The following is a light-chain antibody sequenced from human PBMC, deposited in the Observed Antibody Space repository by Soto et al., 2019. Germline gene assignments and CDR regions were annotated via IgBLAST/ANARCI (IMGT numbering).Light chain of an antibody. CDR3: HQYNSLPLP. CDR1: QGISNY. J-gene: IGKJ4*01. V-gene: IGKV1-16*02. CDR2: SAS. Sequence: DIQMTQSPSSLSASVGDRVTITCRASQGISNYLGWFQQKPGQAPKSLIYSASSLQSGVPSKFSGSGSGTDFTLTISRLQPEDSATYYCHQYNSLPLPFGGGTKVEI.